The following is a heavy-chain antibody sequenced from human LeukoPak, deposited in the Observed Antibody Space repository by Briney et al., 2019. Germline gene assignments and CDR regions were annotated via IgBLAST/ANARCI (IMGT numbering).Heavy chain of an antibody. Sequence: GGSLRLSCVASGFTFSTYGMHWVCQAPGKGLEWVAVVWFDGSNKNYAESVKGRFTISRDNPKNTPYLQMDSLRAEDTAVYYCAREARVAAAGTHWFDPWGQGTLVTVSS. J-gene: IGHJ5*02. V-gene: IGHV3-33*01. CDR2: VWFDGSNK. CDR1: GFTFSTYG. D-gene: IGHD6-13*01. CDR3: AREARVAAAGTHWFDP.